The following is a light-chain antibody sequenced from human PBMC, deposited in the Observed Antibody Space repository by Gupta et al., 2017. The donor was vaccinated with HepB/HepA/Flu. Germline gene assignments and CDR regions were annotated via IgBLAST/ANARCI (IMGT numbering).Light chain of an antibody. J-gene: IGLJ2*01. CDR3: AAWDDSLNGPYVV. CDR1: SSNIGFND. CDR2: STN. V-gene: IGLV1-44*01. Sequence: QSVLTQPPSASATPGQRVTVSCSGRSSNIGFNDVNWYQHLSGTAPNLLIFSTNRRPSGVPDRFSASKSGTSASLAIIGLQSEDEGFYYCAAWDDSLNGPYVVFGGGTKLTVL.